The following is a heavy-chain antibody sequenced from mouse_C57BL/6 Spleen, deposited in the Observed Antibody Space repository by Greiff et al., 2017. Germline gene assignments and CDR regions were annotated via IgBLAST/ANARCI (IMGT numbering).Heavy chain of an antibody. V-gene: IGHV5-9*01. J-gene: IGHJ4*01. CDR3: ARQQLRLRDYAMDY. CDR1: GFTFSSYT. D-gene: IGHD3-2*02. Sequence: EVKLVESGGGLVKPGGSLKLSCAASGFTFSSYTMSWVRQTPEKRLEWVATISGGGGNTYYPDSVKGRFTISRDNAKNTRYLQMSSLGSEDTAWYYCARQQLRLRDYAMDYWGQGTAVTVSS. CDR2: ISGGGGNT.